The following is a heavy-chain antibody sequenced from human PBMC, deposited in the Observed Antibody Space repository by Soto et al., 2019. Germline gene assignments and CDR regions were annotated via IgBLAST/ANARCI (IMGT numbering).Heavy chain of an antibody. D-gene: IGHD3-3*01. CDR3: AKGVHQTYEDDFDV. CDR1: GFNFRAYA. J-gene: IGHJ3*01. CDR2: ISGGAGST. Sequence: GGSLRLSCVASGFNFRAYAMSWVRQAPGGGLEWVSGISGGAGSTNYANSVKGRYTISRDNSNNSVYLQLNSLGAEDTAMYYWAKGVHQTYEDDFDVWGQGTMVTVSS. V-gene: IGHV3-23*01.